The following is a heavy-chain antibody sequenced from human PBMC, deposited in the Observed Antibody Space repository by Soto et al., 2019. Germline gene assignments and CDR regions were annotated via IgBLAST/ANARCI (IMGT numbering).Heavy chain of an antibody. CDR3: AAVPPYGDYVGSYWYFDL. J-gene: IGHJ2*01. CDR2: IVVGSGNT. Sequence: QMQLVQSGPEVKKPGTSVKVSCKASGFTFTSSAVQWVRQARGQRLEWIGWIVVGSGNTNYAQKFQERVTITRDMSTRAAYMELSSLRSEDTAVYYCAAVPPYGDYVGSYWYFDLWGRGTLVTVSS. D-gene: IGHD4-17*01. CDR1: GFTFTSSA. V-gene: IGHV1-58*01.